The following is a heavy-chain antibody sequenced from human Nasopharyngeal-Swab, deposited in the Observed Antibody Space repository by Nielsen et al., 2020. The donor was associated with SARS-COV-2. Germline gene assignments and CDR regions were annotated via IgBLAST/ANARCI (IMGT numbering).Heavy chain of an antibody. J-gene: IGHJ4*02. CDR2: IRSKGNNYAT. D-gene: IGHD2-15*01. CDR3: TRCGGGCYSGRDY. Sequence: GESLKISCAASGFTFSDSAIHWVRQASGEELEWVARIRSKGNNYATAYSASVKGRFIIFRDDPTSTAYLQMNSLKTEDTAMYYCTRCGGGCYSGRDYWGQGTLVTVSS. V-gene: IGHV3-73*01. CDR1: GFTFSDSA.